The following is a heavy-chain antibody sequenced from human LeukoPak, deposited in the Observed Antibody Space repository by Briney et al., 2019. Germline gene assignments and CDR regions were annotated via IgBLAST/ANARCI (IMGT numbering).Heavy chain of an antibody. D-gene: IGHD4-17*01. CDR1: GGSISSGSYY. CDR2: IYTSGST. V-gene: IGHV4-61*02. Sequence: SETLSLTCTVSGGSISSGSYYWSWIRQPAGTGLEWIGRIYTSGSTNYNPSLKSRVTISVDTSKNQFSLKLSSVTAADTAVYYCARVADSWTADYGDYGSSFDIWGQGAMVTVSS. CDR3: ARVADSWTADYGDYGSSFDI. J-gene: IGHJ3*02.